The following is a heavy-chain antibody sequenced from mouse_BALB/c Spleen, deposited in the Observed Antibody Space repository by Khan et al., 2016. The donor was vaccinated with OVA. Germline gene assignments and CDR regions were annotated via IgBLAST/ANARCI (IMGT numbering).Heavy chain of an antibody. D-gene: IGHD2-1*01. V-gene: IGHV3-2*02. J-gene: IGHJ1*01. CDR2: IRYSGTT. CDR3: ARDGNWYFDV. CDR1: GSSITSDYA. Sequence: EVQLVETGPGLVKPSQSLALTCTVSGSSITSDYAWNWIRQFPGSKLEWMGYIRYSGTTSYNPSLKSRISITRDTSKNQFFLQLNSVTIEDTATXYCARDGNWYFDVWGAGTTVTVSS.